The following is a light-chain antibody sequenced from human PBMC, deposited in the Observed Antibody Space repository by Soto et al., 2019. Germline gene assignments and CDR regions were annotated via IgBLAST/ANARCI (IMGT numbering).Light chain of an antibody. CDR3: QQSYSTPFT. CDR2: RAS. J-gene: IGKJ2*01. V-gene: IGKV1-39*01. Sequence: DIQMTQSPSSLSASVEDSVTITCRATQDISTLLNWYQQRPGKAPNVLIYRASTLQGDVPSRFSGSASGTDCTLTISGLQPEDFAIYYCQQSYSTPFTFGQGTQVEV. CDR1: QDISTL.